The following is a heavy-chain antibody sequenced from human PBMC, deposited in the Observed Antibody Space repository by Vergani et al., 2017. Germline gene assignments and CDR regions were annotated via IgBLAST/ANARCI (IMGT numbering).Heavy chain of an antibody. V-gene: IGHV4-31*11. CDR1: GGSISSGDHC. CDR3: ARASTLYYYGSGSPYYYYMDV. CDR2: IFYSGTT. D-gene: IGHD3-10*01. J-gene: IGHJ6*03. Sequence: QVQLQESGPGVVKPSQTLSLTCAVSGGSISSGDHCWTWIRQRPGKGLEWIGYIFYSGTTYDNPSLRSRLTISVDTSQNQFSLKLRSVTAADTAVYYCARASTLYYYGSGSPYYYYMDVWGKGTTVTVSS.